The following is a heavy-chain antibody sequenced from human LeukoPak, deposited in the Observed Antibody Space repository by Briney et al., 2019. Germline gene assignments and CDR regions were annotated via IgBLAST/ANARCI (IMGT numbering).Heavy chain of an antibody. V-gene: IGHV3-23*01. D-gene: IGHD1-26*01. CDR3: AKDLGRWELLADY. CDR1: GFNFSSYA. CDR2: ISGSGGST. J-gene: IGHJ4*02. Sequence: GGSLRLFCAASGFNFSSYAMSWVRQAPGKGLEWVSAISGSGGSTYYADSVKGRFTISRDNSKNTLYLQMNSLRAEDTAVYYCAKDLGRWELLADYWGQGTLVTVSS.